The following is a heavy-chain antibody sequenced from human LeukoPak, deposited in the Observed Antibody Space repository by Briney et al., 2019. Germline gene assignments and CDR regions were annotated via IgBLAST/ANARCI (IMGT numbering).Heavy chain of an antibody. V-gene: IGHV4-30-2*01. CDR2: IHHSGGT. J-gene: IGHJ4*02. Sequence: SQTLSLTCSVSGVSASSGNYYWSWIRQPSGKGLEWIGYIHHSGGTYYNPSLNSRVTIALDRPKSQFSLKLSSVTAADTAVYYCAATLTISHFPFDYWGQGALVTASS. CDR3: AATLTISHFPFDY. CDR1: GVSASSGNYY. D-gene: IGHD2-2*01.